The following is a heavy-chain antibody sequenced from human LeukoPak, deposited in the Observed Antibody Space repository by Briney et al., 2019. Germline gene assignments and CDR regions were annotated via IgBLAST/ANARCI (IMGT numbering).Heavy chain of an antibody. J-gene: IGHJ5*02. CDR3: ARARSYYGSEDWFDP. V-gene: IGHV1-18*01. CDR2: ISAYNGNT. Sequence: ASGKVSCKAAGYTFTSYGISWVRQAHGQGLEWMGWISAYNGNTNYAQKLQGRVTMTTDTSTSTAYMELRSLRSDDTAVYYCARARSYYGSEDWFDPWGQGTLVTVSS. D-gene: IGHD3-10*01. CDR1: GYTFTSYG.